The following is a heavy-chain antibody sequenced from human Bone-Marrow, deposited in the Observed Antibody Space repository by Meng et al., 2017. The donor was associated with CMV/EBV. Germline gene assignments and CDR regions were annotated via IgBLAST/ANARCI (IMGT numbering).Heavy chain of an antibody. CDR3: ARDGGEYKLLYGYYYGMDV. D-gene: IGHD2-2*02. V-gene: IGHV3-30-3*01. CDR2: ISYDGSNK. Sequence: SCAASGFTFSSYTMHWVRQAPGKGLEWVAVISYDGSNKYYADSVKGRFTISRDNAKNSLYLQMNSLRAEDTAVYYCARDGGEYKLLYGYYYGMDVWGQGNTVTVAS. J-gene: IGHJ6*02. CDR1: GFTFSSYT.